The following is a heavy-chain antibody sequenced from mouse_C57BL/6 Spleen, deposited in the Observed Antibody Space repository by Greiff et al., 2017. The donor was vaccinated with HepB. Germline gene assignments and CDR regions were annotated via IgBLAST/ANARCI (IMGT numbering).Heavy chain of an antibody. CDR1: GFNIKDDY. V-gene: IGHV14-4*01. J-gene: IGHJ4*01. Sequence: EVKLQESGAELVRPGASVKLSCTASGFNIKDDYMHWVKQRPEQGLEWIGWIDPENGDTEYASKFQGKATITADTSSNTAYLQLSSLTSEDTAVYYCTNAYYGSSPYYAMDYWGQGTSVTVSS. CDR2: IDPENGDT. D-gene: IGHD1-1*01. CDR3: TNAYYGSSPYYAMDY.